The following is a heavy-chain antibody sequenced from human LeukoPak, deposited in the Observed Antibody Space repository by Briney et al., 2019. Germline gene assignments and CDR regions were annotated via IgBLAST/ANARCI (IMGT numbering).Heavy chain of an antibody. D-gene: IGHD5-18*01. CDR3: AKGIGSAMDSFDY. V-gene: IGHV3-30*18. CDR2: ITYDGGNE. Sequence: GGSLRLSCAASGFSFKDYNMHWVRQAPGKGLEWVAVITYDGGNEYYTDSVKGRFTISRDNSKSTLYLQMNSLRAEDTAVYYCAKGIGSAMDSFDYWGQGTLVTVSS. J-gene: IGHJ4*02. CDR1: GFSFKDYN.